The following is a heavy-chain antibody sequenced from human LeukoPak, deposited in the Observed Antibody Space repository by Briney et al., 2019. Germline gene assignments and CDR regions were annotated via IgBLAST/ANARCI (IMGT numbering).Heavy chain of an antibody. CDR2: INPNSGGT. J-gene: IGHJ4*02. Sequence: ASVKVSCKASGYTFTSYYMHWVRQAPGQGLEWMGWINPNSGGTNYAQKFQGRVTMTRDTSISTAYMELSGLRSDDTAVYYCARGFWVVVAATANDYWGQGTLVTVSS. D-gene: IGHD2-15*01. CDR1: GYTFTSYY. CDR3: ARGFWVVVAATANDY. V-gene: IGHV1-2*02.